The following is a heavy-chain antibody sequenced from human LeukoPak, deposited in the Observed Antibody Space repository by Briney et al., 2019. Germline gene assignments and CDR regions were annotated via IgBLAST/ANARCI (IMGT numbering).Heavy chain of an antibody. V-gene: IGHV3-9*01. D-gene: IGHD6-13*01. CDR3: EKDMGASSSCYFAY. Sequence: GGSLRLSCAASGFTFDDYAMHWVRQAPGKGLEWVSGISWNSGSIGYADSVKGRFTISRDNAKNSLYLQMNSLRAEDTALYYWEKDMGASSSCYFAYGGQEPLVTVPP. CDR1: GFTFDDYA. J-gene: IGHJ4*02. CDR2: ISWNSGSI.